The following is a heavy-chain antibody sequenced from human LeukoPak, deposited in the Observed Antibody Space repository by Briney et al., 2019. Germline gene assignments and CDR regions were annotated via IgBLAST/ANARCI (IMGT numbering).Heavy chain of an antibody. Sequence: SETLSLTCTVSGYSISSGYYWGWIRRPPGKGLEWIGSIYHSGSTYYKQSLKRRVTISVDTSKNQMCLRMSTVTDADTAVYYCAREGGRVLLWFGELPSFWGQGTLVTVSS. CDR1: GYSISSGYY. V-gene: IGHV4-38-2*02. CDR2: IYHSGST. CDR3: AREGGRVLLWFGELPSF. J-gene: IGHJ4*02. D-gene: IGHD3-10*01.